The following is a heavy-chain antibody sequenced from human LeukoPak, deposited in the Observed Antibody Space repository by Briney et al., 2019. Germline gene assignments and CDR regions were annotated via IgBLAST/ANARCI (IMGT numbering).Heavy chain of an antibody. V-gene: IGHV3-48*04. Sequence: GGSLRLSCAASGFTFSSYSMNWVRQAPGKGLEWVSYISSSSSTIYYADSVKGRFTISRDNAKNSLYLQMNSLRAEDTAVYYCARDGDYGDYLRGNWFDPWGQGTLVTVPS. J-gene: IGHJ5*02. D-gene: IGHD4-17*01. CDR3: ARDGDYGDYLRGNWFDP. CDR1: GFTFSSYS. CDR2: ISSSSSTI.